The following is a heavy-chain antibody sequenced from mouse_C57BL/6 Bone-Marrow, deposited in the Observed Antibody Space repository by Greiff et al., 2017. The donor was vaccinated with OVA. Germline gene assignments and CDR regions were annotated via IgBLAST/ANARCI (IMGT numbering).Heavy chain of an antibody. CDR3: ARRGWLLKYLDV. CDR1: GYTFTDYY. CDR2: INPYNGGT. Sequence: VQLQQSGPVLVKPGASVKMSCKASGYTFTDYYMNWVKQSHGKSLEWIGVINPYNGGTSYNQKFKGKATLTVDKASSTAYMELNSLTSEDSAVYDCARRGWLLKYLDVWGTGTTVTVSS. V-gene: IGHV1-19*01. D-gene: IGHD2-3*01. J-gene: IGHJ1*03.